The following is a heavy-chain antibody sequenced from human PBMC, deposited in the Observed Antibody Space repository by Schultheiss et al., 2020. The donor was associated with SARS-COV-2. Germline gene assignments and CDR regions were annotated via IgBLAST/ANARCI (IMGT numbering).Heavy chain of an antibody. V-gene: IGHV4-30-4*01. J-gene: IGHJ6*02. Sequence: SQTLSLTCTVSGGSISSGDYYWSWIRQPPGKGLEWIGHIYYSVSTYYNPSLKSRVTISVDTSKNQFSLKLSSVTAADTAVYYCARGRRDGYSNSYFAYYYYYGMDVWGQGTTVTVSS. D-gene: IGHD5-24*01. CDR1: GGSISSGDYY. CDR3: ARGRRDGYSNSYFAYYYYYGMDV. CDR2: IYYSVST.